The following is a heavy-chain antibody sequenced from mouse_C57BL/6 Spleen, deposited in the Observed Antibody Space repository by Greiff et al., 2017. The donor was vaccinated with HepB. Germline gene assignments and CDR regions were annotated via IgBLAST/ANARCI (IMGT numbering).Heavy chain of an antibody. V-gene: IGHV1-78*01. Sequence: VKLQESDAELVKPGASVKISCKVSGYTFTDHTIHWMKQRPEQGLEWIGYIYPRDGSTKYNEKFKGKATLTADKSSSTAYMQLNSLTSEDSAVYFCARWDYDGTWFAYWGQGTLVTVSA. CDR3: ARWDYDGTWFAY. CDR2: IYPRDGST. J-gene: IGHJ3*01. D-gene: IGHD2-4*01. CDR1: GYTFTDHT.